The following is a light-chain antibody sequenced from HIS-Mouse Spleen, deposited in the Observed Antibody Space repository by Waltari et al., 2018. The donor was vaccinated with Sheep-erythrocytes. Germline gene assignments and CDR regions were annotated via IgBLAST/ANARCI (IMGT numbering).Light chain of an antibody. CDR3: CSYAGSYNHV. V-gene: IGLV2-11*01. CDR1: SSDVGGYNY. J-gene: IGLJ1*01. Sequence: QSALTQPHSVSGSPGQSVTISCTGTSSDVGGYNYVSWYQQHPGKAPKLMIYDVSKRPSGVPDRFSGSKSGNTASLTISGLQAEDEAEYYCCSYAGSYNHVFATGTKVTVL. CDR2: DVS.